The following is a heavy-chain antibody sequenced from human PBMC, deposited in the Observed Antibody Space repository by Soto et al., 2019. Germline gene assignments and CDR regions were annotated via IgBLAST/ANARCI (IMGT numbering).Heavy chain of an antibody. CDR1: GFSLSTSGVG. D-gene: IGHD2-2*01. Sequence: QITLKESGPTLVNPTQTLTLTCTFSGFSLSTSGVGGSWIRQPPGKALEWLRLIYWDDDKRYSPSLKSRLTITEDTSKNRVVLTMTNMDPLDTATYYCAHRPMNCSSTSCETFFDYWGQGTLVTVSS. CDR2: IYWDDDK. V-gene: IGHV2-5*02. CDR3: AHRPMNCSSTSCETFFDY. J-gene: IGHJ4*02.